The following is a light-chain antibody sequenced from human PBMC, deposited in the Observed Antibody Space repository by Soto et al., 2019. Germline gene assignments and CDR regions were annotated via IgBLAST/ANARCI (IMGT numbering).Light chain of an antibody. CDR3: MQSLQTPPWT. Sequence: DIVMTQSPLSLPVTPGEPASISCRSSQSLLQTNGYTYLDWYLQKPGQSPQLLIYLTSIRASGVPDRFSGSGSGTEFTLKISKVEAEGVGVYYCMQSLQTPPWTFGPGTKVDI. CDR1: QSLLQTNGYTY. CDR2: LTS. V-gene: IGKV2-28*01. J-gene: IGKJ1*01.